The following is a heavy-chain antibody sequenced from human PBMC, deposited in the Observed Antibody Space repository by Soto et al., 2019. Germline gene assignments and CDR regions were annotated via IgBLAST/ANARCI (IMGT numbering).Heavy chain of an antibody. D-gene: IGHD6-13*01. Sequence: SETLSLTCTVPGDSISSSNYYWGWIRQPPGKGLEWIASIYYSENTYYNPSLKSRVTISLDTSKNQFSLKLSSVTAADTAVYYCASPRSSSKDYYSYAMDGWGQGPTVTVSS. CDR1: GDSISSSNYY. V-gene: IGHV4-39*01. CDR2: IYYSENT. CDR3: ASPRSSSKDYYSYAMDG. J-gene: IGHJ6*02.